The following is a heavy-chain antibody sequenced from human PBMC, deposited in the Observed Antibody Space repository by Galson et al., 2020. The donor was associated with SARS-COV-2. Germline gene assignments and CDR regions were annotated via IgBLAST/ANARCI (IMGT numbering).Heavy chain of an antibody. CDR3: ARDGQTSSGWACDY. J-gene: IGHJ4*02. CDR2: IFFDGSDK. D-gene: IGHD6-19*01. CDR1: GFTFSSHA. V-gene: IGHV3-33*01. Sequence: GVSLRLSCAASGFTFSSHAMHWVRQAPGKGLEWVAQIFFDGSDKYYGDSVKGRFTISRDSSKNPVYLQMNNLGADDTAVYYCARDGQTSSGWACDYWGQGTLVTVSS.